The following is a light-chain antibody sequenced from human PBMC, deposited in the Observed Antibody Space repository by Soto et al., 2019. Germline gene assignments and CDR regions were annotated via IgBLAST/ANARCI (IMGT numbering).Light chain of an antibody. J-gene: IGKJ1*01. CDR3: QQYYSSPTWT. CDR1: QNILYSSNNKNY. Sequence: DIVMTQSPDSLAVSLGERATINCKSSQNILYSSNNKNYLAWYQQKPGQPPKLLIYWASTRESGVPDRFIGSGSGTDFTLTISSLQAEDVAVYYCQQYYSSPTWTFGQGTKVEIK. CDR2: WAS. V-gene: IGKV4-1*01.